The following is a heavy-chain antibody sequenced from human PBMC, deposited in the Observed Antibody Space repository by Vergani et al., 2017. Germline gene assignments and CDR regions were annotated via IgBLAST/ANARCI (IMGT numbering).Heavy chain of an antibody. Sequence: QITLKESGPALAKPTQTLTLTCTFSGFSLSTSGMRVSWIRQPPGKALEWLARIDWDDDKFYSTSLKTRLTISKDTSKNQVVLTMTNMDPVDTATYYCARMRAYCGGDCYWYFDYWGQGTLVTVSS. J-gene: IGHJ4*02. CDR2: IDWDDDK. D-gene: IGHD2-21*02. V-gene: IGHV2-70*04. CDR1: GFSLSTSGMR. CDR3: ARMRAYCGGDCYWYFDY.